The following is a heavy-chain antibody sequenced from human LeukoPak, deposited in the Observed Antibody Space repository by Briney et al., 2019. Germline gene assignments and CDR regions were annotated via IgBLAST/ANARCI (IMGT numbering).Heavy chain of an antibody. CDR3: TTEPPMDFFVVLPA. CDR2: IKSKTDGGTT. V-gene: IGHV3-15*07. Sequence: ETLSLTCTISNGSISTYYWNWIRQPPGKGLEWVGRIKSKTDGGTTDYAAPVKGRFTISRDDSKNTLYLQMNSLKTEDTAVYYCTTEPPMDFFVVLPAWGQGTLVTVSS. CDR1: NGSISTYY. D-gene: IGHD2-2*01. J-gene: IGHJ5*02.